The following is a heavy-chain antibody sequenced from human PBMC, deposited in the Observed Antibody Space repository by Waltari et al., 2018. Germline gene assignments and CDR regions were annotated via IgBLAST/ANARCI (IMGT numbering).Heavy chain of an antibody. V-gene: IGHV3-23*01. CDR3: AKDQAEWLVLDGYFDS. D-gene: IGHD6-19*01. J-gene: IGHJ4*02. CDR1: GSTFSTFP. Sequence: EVQLLESGGDLEQPGGSLRIPCVGSGSTFSTFPWNWGRQAPGKGLEGVSTMSGTGDYTYYADSVKGRFTISRDNSKNTVFLHMNNLRVEDTAIYFCAKDQAEWLVLDGYFDSWGQGTPVTVSS. CDR2: MSGTGDYT.